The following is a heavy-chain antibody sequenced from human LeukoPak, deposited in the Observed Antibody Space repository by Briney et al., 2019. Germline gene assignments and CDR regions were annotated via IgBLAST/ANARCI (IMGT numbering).Heavy chain of an antibody. CDR2: IKQDGSEK. CDR1: GFTFSSYW. J-gene: IGHJ5*02. CDR3: ARANSYGSGSPWFDP. D-gene: IGHD3-10*01. Sequence: GGSLRLSCAASGFTFSSYWMSWVRQAPGKGLEWVANIKQDGSEKYYVDSVKGRFTISRDNAKNSLYLQTNSLRAEDTAVYYCARANSYGSGSPWFDPWGQGTLVTVSS. V-gene: IGHV3-7*01.